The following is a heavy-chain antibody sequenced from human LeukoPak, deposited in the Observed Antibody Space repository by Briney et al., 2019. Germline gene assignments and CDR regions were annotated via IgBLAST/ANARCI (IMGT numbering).Heavy chain of an antibody. CDR1: GYTLTELS. CDR2: INPNSGNT. CDR3: ARFPSGGGDNDFWSGYPTIAFDY. J-gene: IGHJ4*02. D-gene: IGHD3-3*01. Sequence: ASVKVSCKVSGYTLTELSMHWVRQAPGQGLEWMGWINPNSGNTGYAQKFQGRVTMTRNTSISTAYIELSSLRSEDTAVYYCARFPSGGGDNDFWSGYPTIAFDYWGQGTLVTVSS. V-gene: IGHV1-8*01.